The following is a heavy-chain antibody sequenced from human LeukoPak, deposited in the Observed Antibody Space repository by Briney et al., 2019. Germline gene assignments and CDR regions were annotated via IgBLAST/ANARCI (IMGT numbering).Heavy chain of an antibody. Sequence: GRSLRLSCAASGFTFSSYGMHWVRQAPGKGLEWVAVISYDGSNKYYADSVKGRFTTSRDNSKNTLYLQMNSLRAEDTAVYYCAKRGYSYASFDYWGQGTLVTVSS. CDR2: ISYDGSNK. CDR1: GFTFSSYG. V-gene: IGHV3-30*18. J-gene: IGHJ4*02. CDR3: AKRGYSYASFDY. D-gene: IGHD5-18*01.